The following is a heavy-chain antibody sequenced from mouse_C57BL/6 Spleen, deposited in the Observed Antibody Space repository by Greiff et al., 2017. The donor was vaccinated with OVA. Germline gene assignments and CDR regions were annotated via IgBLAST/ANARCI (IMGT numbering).Heavy chain of an antibody. J-gene: IGHJ4*01. V-gene: IGHV5-6*01. CDR3: ARRAITTVDAMDY. D-gene: IGHD1-1*01. Sequence: EVQVVESGGDLVKPGGSLKLSCAASGFTFSSYGMSWVRQTPDKRLEWVATISSGGSYTYYPDSVKGRFTISRDNAKNTLYLQMSSLKSEDTAMYYCARRAITTVDAMDYWGQGTSVTVSS. CDR1: GFTFSSYG. CDR2: ISSGGSYT.